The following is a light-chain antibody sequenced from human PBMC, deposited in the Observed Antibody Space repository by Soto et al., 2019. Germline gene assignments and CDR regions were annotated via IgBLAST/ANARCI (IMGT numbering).Light chain of an antibody. Sequence: QLVLTQPPSVSAAPGQKVTISCSGSRSNIGNNSVSWYQHLPGTAPKLLIYDNNKRPSGIPDRFSGSKSGTSATLGITGLQTGDEADYYCGTWDSSLSAGRVFGGGTKLTVL. V-gene: IGLV1-51*01. CDR3: GTWDSSLSAGRV. J-gene: IGLJ3*02. CDR1: RSNIGNNS. CDR2: DNN.